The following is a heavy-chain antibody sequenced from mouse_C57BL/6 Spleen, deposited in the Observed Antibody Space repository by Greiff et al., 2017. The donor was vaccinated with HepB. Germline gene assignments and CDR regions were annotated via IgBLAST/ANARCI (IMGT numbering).Heavy chain of an antibody. J-gene: IGHJ2*01. V-gene: IGHV5-16*01. CDR1: GFTFSDYY. Sequence: EVMLVESEGGLVQPGSSMKLSCTASGFTFSDYYMAWVRQVPEKGLEWVANINYDGSSTYYLDSLKSRFIISRDNAKNILYLQMSSLKSEDTATYYCARGGYGSPYFDYWGQGTTLTVSS. CDR3: ARGGYGSPYFDY. D-gene: IGHD1-1*01. CDR2: INYDGSST.